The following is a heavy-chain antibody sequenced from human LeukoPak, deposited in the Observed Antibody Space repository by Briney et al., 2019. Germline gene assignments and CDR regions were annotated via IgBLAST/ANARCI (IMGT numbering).Heavy chain of an antibody. D-gene: IGHD2-15*01. J-gene: IGHJ4*02. V-gene: IGHV3-48*03. CDR2: ISSSGSTI. CDR1: GFTFSSYE. Sequence: QPGGSLRLSCAASGFTFSSYEMNWVRQAPGKGLEWVSYISSSGSTIYYADSVKGRFTISRDNAKNSLYLQMNSLRAEDTAVYYCVGGFAGFDYWGQGTLVTVSS. CDR3: VGGFAGFDY.